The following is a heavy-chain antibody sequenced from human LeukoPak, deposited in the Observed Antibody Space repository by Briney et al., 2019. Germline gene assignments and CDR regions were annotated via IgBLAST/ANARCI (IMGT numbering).Heavy chain of an antibody. Sequence: SETLSLTCTVSGYSISSVYYWGWIRQPPGKGLEWIGEIYHSGSTNYNPSLKSRVTISVDTSKNQFSLKLSSVTAADTAVYYCARGKDVHTAMVPPRVGIDYWGQGTLVTVSS. CDR3: ARGKDVHTAMVPPRVGIDY. D-gene: IGHD5-18*01. V-gene: IGHV4-38-2*02. CDR2: IYHSGST. J-gene: IGHJ4*02. CDR1: GYSISSVYY.